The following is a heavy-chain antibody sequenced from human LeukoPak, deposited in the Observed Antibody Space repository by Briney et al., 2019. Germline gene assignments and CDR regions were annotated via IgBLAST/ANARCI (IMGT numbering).Heavy chain of an antibody. CDR2: ISGSGGST. D-gene: IGHD1-26*01. J-gene: IGHJ6*02. V-gene: IGHV3-23*01. CDR1: GFTFSSYS. CDR3: EGSGNPSMDV. Sequence: GGSLRLSCAASGFTFSSYSMNWVRQAPGKGLEWVSAISGSGGSTYYADSVKGRFTISRDNSKNTLYLQMNSLRAEDTAVYYCEGSGNPSMDVWGQGTTVTVSS.